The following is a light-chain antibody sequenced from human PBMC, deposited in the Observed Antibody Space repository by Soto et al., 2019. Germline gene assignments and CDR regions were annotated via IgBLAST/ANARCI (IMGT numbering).Light chain of an antibody. CDR2: GAS. CDR1: ERLSSVY. CDR3: QQYGGSPRIT. Sequence: ESVLTQSPCTLSLSPGERATLSCRASERLSSVYLAWYQQRPGQPPRLLIYGASNRATGIPDRFSGSGSGTDFTLIINRLEPEDVAIYYCQQYGGSPRITFGQGTRLEIK. J-gene: IGKJ5*01. V-gene: IGKV3-20*01.